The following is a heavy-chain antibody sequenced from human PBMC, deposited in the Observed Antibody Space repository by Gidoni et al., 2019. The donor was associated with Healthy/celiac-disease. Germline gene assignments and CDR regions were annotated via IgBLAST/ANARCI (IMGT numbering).Heavy chain of an antibody. Sequence: QFQLQQCCAGLLQPSETLSLPCAVSVGSFSGYYWSWIRQPPGKGLEWIGEINHSGSTNYNPSLKSRGTISVDTSKNQFSLKLSAVTAADTAVYYCARVGFKYNWFDPWGQGTLVTVSS. J-gene: IGHJ5*02. CDR3: ARVGFKYNWFDP. CDR2: INHSGST. CDR1: VGSFSGYY. V-gene: IGHV4-34*01.